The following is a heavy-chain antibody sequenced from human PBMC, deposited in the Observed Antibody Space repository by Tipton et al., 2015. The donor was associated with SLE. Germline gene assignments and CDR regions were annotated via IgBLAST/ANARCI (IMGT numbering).Heavy chain of an antibody. CDR1: GASINTGNG. CDR3: VRGPRGSSGYPS. D-gene: IGHD3-22*01. V-gene: IGHV4-4*02. Sequence: TLSLTCAVSGASINTGNGWSWVRQTPGKGLEWIGEVYHSGSTNYNPSHKSRVTMSGDTSKNEFSLKLISVTAADTAFYYCVRGPRGSSGYPSWGRGTLDTVSS. CDR2: VYHSGST. J-gene: IGHJ4*02.